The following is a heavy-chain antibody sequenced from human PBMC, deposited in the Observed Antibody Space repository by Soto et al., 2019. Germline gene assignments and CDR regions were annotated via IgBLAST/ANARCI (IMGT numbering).Heavy chain of an antibody. CDR1: GGTFSSYT. J-gene: IGHJ4*02. D-gene: IGHD3-16*01. CDR2: IIPILGIA. Sequence: QVQLVQSGAEVKKPGSSVKVSCKASGGTFSSYTISWVRQAPGQGLEWMGRIIPILGIANYAQKFQGRVTLTADKATSAAKRGRSSVRSGDTGGYYWARDRGDGHSWGGGQGTLVTVSS. CDR3: ARDRGDGHSWG. V-gene: IGHV1-69*08.